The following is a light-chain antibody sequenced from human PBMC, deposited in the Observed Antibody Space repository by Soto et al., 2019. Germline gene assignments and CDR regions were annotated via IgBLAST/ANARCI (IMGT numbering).Light chain of an antibody. CDR1: QTISSW. V-gene: IGKV1-5*03. CDR2: KAS. CDR3: QQSYSTPPDIT. Sequence: DIQMTQSPSTLSGSVGDRVTITCRASQTISSWLAWYQQKPGKAPKLLIYKASTLKSGVPSRFSGSGSGTEFTLTISSLQPDDFATYYCQQSYSTPPDITFGQGTRLEIK. J-gene: IGKJ5*01.